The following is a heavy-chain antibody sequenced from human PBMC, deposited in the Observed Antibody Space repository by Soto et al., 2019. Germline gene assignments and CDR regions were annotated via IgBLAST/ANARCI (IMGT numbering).Heavy chain of an antibody. D-gene: IGHD3-16*01. CDR2: ISAYNGNT. Sequence: QVQLVQSGAEVKKPGASVKVSCRTSGYTFTNFGLSWVRQAHGQGLEWMGWISAYNGNTNYAQNFQGRVTMTTDTSTSRAYMEMRSLRSDDTAVYYCPRGGTPIDYWGQGTLVTVSS. V-gene: IGHV1-18*01. CDR1: GYTFTNFG. CDR3: PRGGTPIDY. J-gene: IGHJ4*02.